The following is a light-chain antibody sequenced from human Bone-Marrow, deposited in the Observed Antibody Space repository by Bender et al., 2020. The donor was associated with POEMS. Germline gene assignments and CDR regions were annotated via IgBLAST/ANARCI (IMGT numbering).Light chain of an antibody. Sequence: QSVLTQPPSASGTPGQRVTISCSGSNSNIGTNAVNWYQQFPGTAPQLLIYSDNQRPSGVPDRFYAFKSGTSASLAISGLQSEDEADYYCAAWEAGLSVGVFDGGTKLIVL. CDR2: SDN. CDR3: AAWEAGLSVGV. CDR1: NSNIGTNA. V-gene: IGLV1-44*01. J-gene: IGLJ3*02.